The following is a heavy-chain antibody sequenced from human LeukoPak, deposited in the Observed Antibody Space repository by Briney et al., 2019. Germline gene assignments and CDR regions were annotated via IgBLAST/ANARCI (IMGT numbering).Heavy chain of an antibody. D-gene: IGHD2-2*01. Sequence: GESLKISCKGSGYSFTSYWIGWVRQMPGKGLEWMGIIYPGDSDTRYSPSLQGQVTISADKSISTAYLQWSSLKASDTAMYYCARLPIVVVPAARGYYYYYMDVWGKGTTVTVSS. V-gene: IGHV5-51*01. J-gene: IGHJ6*03. CDR1: GYSFTSYW. CDR2: IYPGDSDT. CDR3: ARLPIVVVPAARGYYYYYMDV.